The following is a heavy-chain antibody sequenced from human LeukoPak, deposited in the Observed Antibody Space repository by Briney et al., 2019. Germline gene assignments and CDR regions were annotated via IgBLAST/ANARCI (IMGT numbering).Heavy chain of an antibody. CDR3: ASSHDSSGYYYVRWFDP. CDR2: IIPILGIA. V-gene: IGHV1-69*04. Sequence: SVEVSCKASGGTFSSYAISWVRQAPGQGLEWMGRIIPILGIANYAQKFQGRVTITADKSTSTAYMELSSLRSEDTAVYYCASSHDSSGYYYVRWFDPWGQGTLVTVSS. CDR1: GGTFSSYA. D-gene: IGHD3-22*01. J-gene: IGHJ5*02.